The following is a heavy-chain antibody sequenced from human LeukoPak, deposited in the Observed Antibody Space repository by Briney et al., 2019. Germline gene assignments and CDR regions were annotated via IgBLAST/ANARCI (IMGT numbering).Heavy chain of an antibody. J-gene: IGHJ3*02. CDR1: GGSISSFY. D-gene: IGHD3-22*01. CDR2: IYYSGST. V-gene: IGHV4-59*12. Sequence: PSETLSLTCIVSGGSISSFYWSWIRQPPGKGLEWIGYIYYSGSTNYNPSLKSRVTISVDTSKNQFSLKLSSVTAADTAVYYCARGPYSYDSSGAFDIWGQGTMVTVSS. CDR3: ARGPYSYDSSGAFDI.